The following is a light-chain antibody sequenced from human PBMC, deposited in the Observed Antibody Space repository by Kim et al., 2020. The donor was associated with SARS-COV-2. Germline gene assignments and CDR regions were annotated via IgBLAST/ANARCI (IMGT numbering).Light chain of an antibody. V-gene: IGKV3-11*01. CDR3: QQRGLWPYT. CDR2: DAT. J-gene: IGKJ2*01. Sequence: EIVLTQSPATLSLSPGERATLSCRASESVGSFFAWYKQIPGQPPTLLMYDATHRASGIPARISGSGSGTDFTLTISSLEPADFAVYFCQQRGLWPYTFGQGTKLEI. CDR1: ESVGSF.